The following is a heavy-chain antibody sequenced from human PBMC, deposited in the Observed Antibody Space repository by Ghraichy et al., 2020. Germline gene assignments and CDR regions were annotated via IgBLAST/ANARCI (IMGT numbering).Heavy chain of an antibody. J-gene: IGHJ3*01. D-gene: IGHD3-22*01. Sequence: ESLNISCTVSGGSINNSDYFWGWVRQPPGKGLEWIGTFYYTGSTYYNSSLESRVTISLDKSKNQFSLKLISVTAADTSVYYCARQLYYYDSRGGGGAFDVWGQGTMVTVSS. CDR3: ARQLYYYDSRGGGGAFDV. CDR2: FYYTGST. V-gene: IGHV4-39*01. CDR1: GGSINNSDYF.